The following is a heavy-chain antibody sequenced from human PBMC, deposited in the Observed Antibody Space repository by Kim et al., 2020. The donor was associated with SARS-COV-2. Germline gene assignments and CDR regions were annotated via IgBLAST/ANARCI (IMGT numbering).Heavy chain of an antibody. CDR3: ARPLEGSGSYGGVWFDP. CDR1: GGSISSSSYY. D-gene: IGHD3-10*01. Sequence: SETLSLTCTVSGGSISSSSYYWGWIRQPPGKGLEWIGSIYYSGSTYYNPSLKSRVTISVDTSKNQFSLKLSSVTAADTAVYYCARPLEGSGSYGGVWFDPWGQGTLVTVSS. CDR2: IYYSGST. V-gene: IGHV4-39*01. J-gene: IGHJ5*02.